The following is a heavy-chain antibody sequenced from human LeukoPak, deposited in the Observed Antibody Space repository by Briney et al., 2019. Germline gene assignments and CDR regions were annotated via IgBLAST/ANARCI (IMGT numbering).Heavy chain of an antibody. CDR1: GFTFSDYA. J-gene: IGHJ4*02. V-gene: IGHV3-23*01. CDR2: ISASGGST. Sequence: GGSLRLSCAASGFTFSDYAMTWVRQAPGKGLEWVSVISASGGSTYSVDSVKGRFTVSRDNSKNTLYLQMHSLRAEDTAVYYCAKSTIVVVAATFHDYWAREPWSPSPQ. CDR3: AKSTIVVVAATFHDY. D-gene: IGHD2-15*01.